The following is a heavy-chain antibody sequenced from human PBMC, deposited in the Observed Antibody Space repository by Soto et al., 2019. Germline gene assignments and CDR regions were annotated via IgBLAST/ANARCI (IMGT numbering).Heavy chain of an antibody. V-gene: IGHV3-30*04. CDR1: GFTFRNYA. CDR3: ARERGIVATGTVSF. Sequence: QVQLVESGGGVVQPGRSLRLSCAASGFTFRNYAMYWVRQAPNKGLEWVAVISYDGRSKYYADSVKGRFTISRDSSKHTLSLQMNSLRAEDTAVYYCARERGIVATGTVSFWGQGTLVTVSS. J-gene: IGHJ4*02. CDR2: ISYDGRSK. D-gene: IGHD6-13*01.